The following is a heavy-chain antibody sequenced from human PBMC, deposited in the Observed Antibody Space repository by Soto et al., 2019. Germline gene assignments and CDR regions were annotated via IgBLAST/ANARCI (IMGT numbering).Heavy chain of an antibody. CDR3: AKDPSIVGATGDY. J-gene: IGHJ4*02. D-gene: IGHD1-26*01. CDR1: GFTFSSYG. CDR2: ISYDGSNK. Sequence: QVQLVESGGGVVQPGRSLRLSCAASGFTFSSYGMHWVRQAPGKGLEWVAVISYDGSNKYYADSVKGRFTISRDNSKNTLYLQMNSLRVEDTAVYYCAKDPSIVGATGDYWGQGTLVTVSS. V-gene: IGHV3-30*18.